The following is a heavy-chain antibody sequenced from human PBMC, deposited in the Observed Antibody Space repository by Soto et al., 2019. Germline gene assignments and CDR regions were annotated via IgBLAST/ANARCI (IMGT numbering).Heavy chain of an antibody. D-gene: IGHD5-18*01. CDR2: IFYSGST. CDR3: ACIFSGGYSHGFYYYGMDV. CDR1: GGSIRSSSYY. J-gene: IGHJ6*02. Sequence: SETMSLTCTVSGGSIRSSSYYWGWIRKHPGKGLELIGSIFYSGSTYYNPSLKSRVTISVDTSKNQFSLKLSSVTAAETAMYYCACIFSGGYSHGFYYYGMDVWGQGTTVTVSS. V-gene: IGHV4-39*01.